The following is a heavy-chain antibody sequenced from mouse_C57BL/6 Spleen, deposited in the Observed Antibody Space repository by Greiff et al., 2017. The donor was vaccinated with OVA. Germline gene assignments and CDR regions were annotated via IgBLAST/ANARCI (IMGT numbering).Heavy chain of an antibody. V-gene: IGHV1-81*01. D-gene: IGHD2-3*01. CDR1: GYTFTSYG. Sequence: VQGVESGAELARPGASVKLSCKASGYTFTSYGISWVKQRTGQGLEWIGEIYPRSGNTYYNEKFKGKATLTADKSSSTAYMELRSLTSEDSAVYCCARSLYDGYYPYAMEYWGQGTSVTVAS. CDR3: ARSLYDGYYPYAMEY. CDR2: IYPRSGNT. J-gene: IGHJ4*01.